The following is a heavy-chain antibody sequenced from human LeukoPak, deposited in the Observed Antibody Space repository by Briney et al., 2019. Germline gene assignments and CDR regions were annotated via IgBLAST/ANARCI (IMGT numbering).Heavy chain of an antibody. CDR3: ARSLPSLGYSYGSSDY. D-gene: IGHD5-18*01. CDR1: GGTFSSYA. J-gene: IGHJ4*02. V-gene: IGHV1-69*13. CDR2: IIPIFGTA. Sequence: SVKVSCKASGGTFSSYAISWVRQAPGQGLEWMGGIIPIFGTANYAQKFQGRVTITADESTSTAYMELSSLRSEDTAVYYCARSLPSLGYSYGSSDYWGQGTLVTVSS.